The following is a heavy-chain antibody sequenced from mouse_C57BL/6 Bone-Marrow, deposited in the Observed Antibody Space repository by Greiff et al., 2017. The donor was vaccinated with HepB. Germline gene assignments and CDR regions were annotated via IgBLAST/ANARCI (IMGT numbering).Heavy chain of an antibody. Sequence: EVQLVESGGDLVKPGGSLKLSCAASGFTFSSYGISWVRQTPDKRLEWVATISSGGSYTYYPDSVKGRFTISRDNAKNTLYLQMSSLNSEDTAMYCGAWRYYGKFDVWGKGTPVTVSS. V-gene: IGHV5-6*01. CDR1: GFTFSSYG. J-gene: IGHJ1*03. CDR3: AWRYYGKFDV. CDR2: ISSGGSYT. D-gene: IGHD2-1*01.